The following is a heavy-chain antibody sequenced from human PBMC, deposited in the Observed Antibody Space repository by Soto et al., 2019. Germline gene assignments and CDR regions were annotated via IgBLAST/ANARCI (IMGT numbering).Heavy chain of an antibody. CDR3: ASMYYYGSGEFDY. J-gene: IGHJ4*02. Sequence: SETLSLTCIVSGGSISSSGYYWSWIRQHPGKGLEWIGYIYYSGSTYYNPSLKSRVTISVDTSKNQFSLKLSSVTAADTAVYYCASMYYYGSGEFDYWGQGTLVTVSS. V-gene: IGHV4-31*03. CDR1: GGSISSSGYY. CDR2: IYYSGST. D-gene: IGHD3-10*01.